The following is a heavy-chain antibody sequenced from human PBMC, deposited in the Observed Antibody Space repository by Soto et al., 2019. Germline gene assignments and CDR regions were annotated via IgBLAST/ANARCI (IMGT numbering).Heavy chain of an antibody. Sequence: QVQLVESGGGVVQPGRSLRLSCAASGFTFSSYGMHWVRQAPGKGLEWVAVISYDGSNKYYADSVKGRFTISRDNSKNTLYLQMNSLRAEDTAVYYCAKVPGYDSSGYYSPFQHWGQGTLVTVSS. CDR3: AKVPGYDSSGYYSPFQH. CDR1: GFTFSSYG. J-gene: IGHJ1*01. D-gene: IGHD3-22*01. V-gene: IGHV3-30*18. CDR2: ISYDGSNK.